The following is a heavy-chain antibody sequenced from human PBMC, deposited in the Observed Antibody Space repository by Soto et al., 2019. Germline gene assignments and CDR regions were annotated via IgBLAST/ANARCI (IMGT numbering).Heavy chain of an antibody. J-gene: IGHJ5*02. CDR2: IGGSGITT. D-gene: IGHD2-2*02. V-gene: IGHV3-23*01. Sequence: PGGSLRLSCTASGLTFSNYGMTWVRQAPGKGLEWVSTIGGSGITTYYADSVKGRFTISRDNSGNTLNLQMNSLRADDTAVYHCARVQMLYGISKIAGWFDPWGQGTLVTVSS. CDR1: GLTFSNYG. CDR3: ARVQMLYGISKIAGWFDP.